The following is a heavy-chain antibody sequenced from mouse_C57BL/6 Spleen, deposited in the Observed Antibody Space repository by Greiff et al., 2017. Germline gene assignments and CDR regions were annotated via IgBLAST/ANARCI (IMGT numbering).Heavy chain of an antibody. J-gene: IGHJ2*01. V-gene: IGHV5-16*01. CDR2: INYDGSST. D-gene: IGHD2-1*01. CDR1: GFTFSDYY. CDR3: AREGGYGNPYYFDY. Sequence: EVKLMESEGGLVQPGSSMKLSCTASGFTFSDYYMAWVRQVPEKGLEWVANINYDGSSTYYLDSLKSRFIISRDNAKNILYLQMSSLKSEDTATYYCAREGGYGNPYYFDYWGQGTTLTVSS.